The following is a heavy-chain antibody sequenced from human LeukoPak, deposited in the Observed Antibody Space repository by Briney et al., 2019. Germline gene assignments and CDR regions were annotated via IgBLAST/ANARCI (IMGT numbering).Heavy chain of an antibody. CDR3: ARTGTTSGYYYYYMDV. CDR2: IRYDGSNK. CDR1: RFTFSNYG. V-gene: IGHV3-30*02. J-gene: IGHJ6*03. D-gene: IGHD1-7*01. Sequence: GGSLRLSCTASRFTFSNYGMHWVRQAPGKGLEWVAFIRYDGSNKYYADSVKGRFTISRDNSKNTLYLQLNSLRAEETAVYYCARTGTTSGYYYYYMDVWGKGTTVTVSS.